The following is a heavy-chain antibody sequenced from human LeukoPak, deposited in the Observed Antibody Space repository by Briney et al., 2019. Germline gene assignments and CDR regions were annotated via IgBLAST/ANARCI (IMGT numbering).Heavy chain of an antibody. D-gene: IGHD3-10*01. J-gene: IGHJ3*02. CDR1: GFTFSNAW. CDR2: IKSETDGGTT. V-gene: IGHV3-15*01. CDR3: TTWIGEFDAFDI. Sequence: NPGGSLRLSCAASGFTFSNAWMSWVRQAPGKGLEWVGRIKSETDGGTTDYAAPVKGRFTISRDDPKNTLYLQMNSLKTEDTAVYYCTTWIGEFDAFDIWGQGTMVTVSS.